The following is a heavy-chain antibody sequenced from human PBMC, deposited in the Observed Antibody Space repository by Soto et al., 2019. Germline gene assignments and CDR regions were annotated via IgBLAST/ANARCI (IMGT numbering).Heavy chain of an antibody. D-gene: IGHD6-6*01. CDR1: GFTFSSFE. J-gene: IGHJ4*02. V-gene: IGHV3-48*03. Sequence: LRLSFVGSGFTFSSFEMNWVRQTPGKGLEWLSYIGRSGETIYYADSVKGRFTISRDNTKSSLFLQMNGLRGEDTGIYYCARDSRGGAARRPTFYYWGRGTLVSVSS. CDR3: ARDSRGGAARRPTFYY. CDR2: IGRSGETI.